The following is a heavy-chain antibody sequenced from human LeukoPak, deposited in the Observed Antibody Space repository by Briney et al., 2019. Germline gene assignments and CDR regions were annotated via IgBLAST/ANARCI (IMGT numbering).Heavy chain of an antibody. CDR3: ARVYQSSGISSGYFDY. Sequence: SETLSLTCTVSVGSISSYYWSRIRQPAGKGLEWIGRIYSSGSTSYNPSLKSRVTMSVDTSKNHVSLKLSSATAADTAMYHCARVYQSSGISSGYFDYWGQGTLVTASS. CDR1: VGSISSYY. V-gene: IGHV4-4*07. CDR2: IYSSGST. D-gene: IGHD4-23*01. J-gene: IGHJ4*02.